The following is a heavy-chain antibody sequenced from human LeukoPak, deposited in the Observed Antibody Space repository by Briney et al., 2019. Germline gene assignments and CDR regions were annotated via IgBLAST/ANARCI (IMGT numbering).Heavy chain of an antibody. CDR1: GYTFTSYG. CDR2: ISAYNGNT. CDR3: TRDLPYSSSWESIDY. J-gene: IGHJ4*02. V-gene: IGHV1-18*01. Sequence: ASVKVSCKASGYTFTSYGINWVRQAPGQGLEGMGWISAYNGNTNYAQKLQGRVTMTTDTSTSTAYMELRSLRSDDTAVYYCTRDLPYSSSWESIDYWGQGTLVTVSS. D-gene: IGHD6-13*01.